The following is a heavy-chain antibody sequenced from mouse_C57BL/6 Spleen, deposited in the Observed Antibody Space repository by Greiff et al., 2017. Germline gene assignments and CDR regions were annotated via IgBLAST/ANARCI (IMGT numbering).Heavy chain of an antibody. CDR2: IYPRSGNT. Sequence: QVQLKESGAELARPGASVKLSCKASGYTFTSYGISWVKQRTGQGLEWIGEIYPRSGNTYYNEKFKGKATMTADKSSSTAYMELRSLTSEDSAVYYCARTTVKAWVADWGQGTLVTVS. CDR1: GYTFTSYG. D-gene: IGHD1-1*01. CDR3: ARTTVKAWVAD. J-gene: IGHJ3*01. V-gene: IGHV1-81*01.